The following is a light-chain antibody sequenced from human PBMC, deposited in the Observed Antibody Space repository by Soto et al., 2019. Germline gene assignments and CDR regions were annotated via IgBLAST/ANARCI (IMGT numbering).Light chain of an antibody. Sequence: DIQMTQSPCTMSASVGDRVTITCRASQSSINWLAWYQQKPGKAPKLLIYKASNLDSGVSSRCSGSGSGTEFTLTISSLQPDDVATYFCQQYQTSMYTFGQGTKLEIK. J-gene: IGKJ2*01. CDR2: KAS. CDR1: QSSINW. CDR3: QQYQTSMYT. V-gene: IGKV1-5*03.